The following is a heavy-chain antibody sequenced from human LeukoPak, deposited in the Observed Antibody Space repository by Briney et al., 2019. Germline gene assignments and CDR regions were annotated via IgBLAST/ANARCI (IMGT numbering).Heavy chain of an antibody. Sequence: GGSLRLSCAASGFTFSSYSMNWVRQAPGKGLEWVSSISSSSSYIYYADSVKGRFTISRDNAKNSLYLQMNSLRAEDTAVYYCARGIAAAGTNWFDPWGQETLVTISS. D-gene: IGHD6-13*01. CDR1: GFTFSSYS. CDR3: ARGIAAAGTNWFDP. CDR2: ISSSSSYI. V-gene: IGHV3-21*01. J-gene: IGHJ5*02.